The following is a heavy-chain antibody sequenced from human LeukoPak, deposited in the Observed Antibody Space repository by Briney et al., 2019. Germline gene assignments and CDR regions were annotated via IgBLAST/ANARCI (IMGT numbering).Heavy chain of an antibody. J-gene: IGHJ5*02. CDR2: ISGGST. CDR3: AKALRITIFGVVPPFDP. Sequence: GGSLRLSCAASGFTVSSNEMSWVRQAPGKGLEWVSSISGGSTYYADSRKGRFTISRDNSKNTLCLQMNSLRAEDTAVYYCAKALRITIFGVVPPFDPWGQGTLVTVSS. D-gene: IGHD3-3*01. V-gene: IGHV3-38-3*01. CDR1: GFTVSSNE.